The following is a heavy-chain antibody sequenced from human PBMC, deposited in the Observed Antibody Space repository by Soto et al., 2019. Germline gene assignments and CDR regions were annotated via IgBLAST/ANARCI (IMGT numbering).Heavy chain of an antibody. J-gene: IGHJ4*02. CDR3: AKERDNGADRYYFDY. CDR2: ISGSGDST. CDR1: VFTFSSYA. V-gene: IGHV3-23*01. D-gene: IGHD2-8*01. Sequence: AGSLTLSCAASVFTFSSYAMTWFRQAPVKGLEWVSAISGSGDSTYYADSVKGRFTISRDQSKNTLYLQMHSLRAEDTAVYFCAKERDNGADRYYFDYWGQGTLVTVSS.